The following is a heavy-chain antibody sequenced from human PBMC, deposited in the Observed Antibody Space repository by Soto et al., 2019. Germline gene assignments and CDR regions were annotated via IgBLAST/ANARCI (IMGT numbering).Heavy chain of an antibody. CDR3: VYRDFGAYFFEF. CDR2: IYWDDNE. CDR1: AFSLTTQGVP. J-gene: IGHJ4*02. D-gene: IGHD4-17*01. Sequence: QITLKESGPTLVKPTQTLTLTCTFSAFSLTTQGVPVGWFRQPTVKALEWFALIYWDDNEVSSPSLKNRFTITKDTPKSHVVLTLATVDPVDTPTDYCVYRDFGAYFFEFWGKGILVNVSS. V-gene: IGHV2-5*02.